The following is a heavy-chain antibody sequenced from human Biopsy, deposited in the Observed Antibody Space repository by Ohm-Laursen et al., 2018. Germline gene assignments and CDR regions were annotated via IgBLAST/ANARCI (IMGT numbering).Heavy chain of an antibody. Sequence: ASVKVSCNASGGTFSNSAINWVRQAPGQGLEWMGGIIPIFNTAKDAQNFQGRVRMTADKSTNTAYMELTSLRSKDTAMYYCARSMLGASTGDDAFDVWGQGTLVTVSS. D-gene: IGHD1-26*01. CDR3: ARSMLGASTGDDAFDV. V-gene: IGHV1-69*06. CDR2: IIPIFNTA. CDR1: GGTFSNSA. J-gene: IGHJ3*01.